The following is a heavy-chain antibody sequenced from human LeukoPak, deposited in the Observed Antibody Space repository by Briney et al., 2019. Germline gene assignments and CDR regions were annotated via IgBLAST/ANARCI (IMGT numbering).Heavy chain of an antibody. CDR2: IRYDGSNK. D-gene: IGHD3-10*01. Sequence: GVSLRLSCAASGFTLSSYGTHWVRQAPGKGLEWVAFIRYDGSNKYYADSVKGRFTISRDNSKNTLYLQMNSLRAEDTAVYYCAKDTVGVRGPYYFDYWGQGTLVTVSS. V-gene: IGHV3-30*02. J-gene: IGHJ4*02. CDR1: GFTLSSYG. CDR3: AKDTVGVRGPYYFDY.